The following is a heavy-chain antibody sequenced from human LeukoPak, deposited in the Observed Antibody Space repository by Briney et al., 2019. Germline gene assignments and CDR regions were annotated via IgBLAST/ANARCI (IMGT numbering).Heavy chain of an antibody. D-gene: IGHD4-17*01. CDR2: IYWDDDN. Sequence: SGPTLVKPTQTLTLTFTFSGFSLSTSGVGVGWIRQPPGKALEWLALIYWDDDNRYSPSLKSRLTITKDTSKNQVVLTMTNMDPVDTATYYCAHWNYGDPFDYWGQGTLVTVSS. J-gene: IGHJ4*02. CDR3: AHWNYGDPFDY. CDR1: GFSLSTSGVG. V-gene: IGHV2-5*02.